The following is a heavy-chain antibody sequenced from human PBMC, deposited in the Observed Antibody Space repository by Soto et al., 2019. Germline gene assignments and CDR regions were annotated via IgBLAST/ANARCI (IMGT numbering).Heavy chain of an antibody. CDR1: GGSISSVNYY. J-gene: IGHJ3*02. V-gene: IGHV4-31*03. CDR3: ARDVYSSGWIVNAFDM. CDR2: IYYSGST. Sequence: QVQLQESGPGLVKPSQTLSLTCTVSGGSISSVNYYWSWIRQHPAKGLEWIGYIYYSGSTHYNPSLMSRVTISLDTSKNQFSLRLTSVTAADTAVYYCARDVYSSGWIVNAFDMWGQGTMVTVSS. D-gene: IGHD6-25*01.